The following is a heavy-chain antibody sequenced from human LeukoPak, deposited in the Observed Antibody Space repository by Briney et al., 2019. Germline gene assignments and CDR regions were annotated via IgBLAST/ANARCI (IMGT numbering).Heavy chain of an antibody. CDR3: ARDPKYSNSWFFDY. Sequence: GGSLRLSCAASGITFSSYWMHWVRQAPGKGLVWVSRINSDGSSTSYADSVKGRFTISRDNSNNTLYLQMNSLRAEDMAVYYCARDPKYSNSWFFDYWGRGTLVTVS. V-gene: IGHV3-74*01. CDR2: INSDGSST. CDR1: GITFSSYW. D-gene: IGHD6-13*01. J-gene: IGHJ4*02.